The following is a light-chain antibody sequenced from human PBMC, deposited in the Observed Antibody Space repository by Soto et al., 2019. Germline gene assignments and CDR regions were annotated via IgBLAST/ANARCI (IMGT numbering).Light chain of an antibody. V-gene: IGKV3-15*01. J-gene: IGKJ4*01. CDR2: GAS. CDR1: QSVSSN. Sequence: DIGMTQSPPTLSVSAGERATLACRASQSVSSNLAWYQQKPGQAPRLLIYGASARATGIPARFSGSGSGTEFTLTISSLQSEDFAVYYCQQYNNWPPLTFGGGTKVEIK. CDR3: QQYNNWPPLT.